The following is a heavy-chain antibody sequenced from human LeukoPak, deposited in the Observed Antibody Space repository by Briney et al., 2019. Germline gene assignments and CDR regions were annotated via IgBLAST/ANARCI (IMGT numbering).Heavy chain of an antibody. CDR2: IYPGDSDT. Sequence: GASLKISCKGSGYSFTTYWIGWVRQMPGKGLEWMGIIYPGDSDTRYSPSFQGQVTISADKSISTAYLQWSTLKASDTAMYYCARAALVGGLYYFDYWGQGTLVTVSS. V-gene: IGHV5-51*01. J-gene: IGHJ4*02. CDR3: ARAALVGGLYYFDY. CDR1: GYSFTTYW. D-gene: IGHD1-26*01.